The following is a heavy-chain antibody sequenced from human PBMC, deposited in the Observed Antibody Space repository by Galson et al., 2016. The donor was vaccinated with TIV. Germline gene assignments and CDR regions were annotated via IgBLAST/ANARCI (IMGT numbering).Heavy chain of an antibody. Sequence: SLRLSCAASGFTFSSYVMTWVRQAPGKGLEWVSSISGSTISTYYADSVKGRFTISRDNSKKTLFLQMSSLRPEDTATYYCSKLGTQRPRQGSMDVWGKGSTVTVSS. CDR1: GFTFSSYV. CDR2: ISGSTIST. CDR3: SKLGTQRPRQGSMDV. J-gene: IGHJ6*03. V-gene: IGHV3-23*01. D-gene: IGHD3-16*01.